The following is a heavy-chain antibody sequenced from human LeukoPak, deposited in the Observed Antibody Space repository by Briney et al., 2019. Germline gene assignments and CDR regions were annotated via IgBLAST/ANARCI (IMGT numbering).Heavy chain of an antibody. J-gene: IGHJ4*02. CDR3: ANSRGLAAPLDY. CDR2: ISYDGSNK. CDR1: GFTFSSYA. Sequence: GGSLRLSCAASGFTFSSYAMHWVRQAPGKGLEWVAVISYDGSNKYYADSVKGRFTISRDNSKNTLYLQMNSLRAEDTALYYCANSRGLAAPLDYWGQGTLVTVSS. D-gene: IGHD6-13*01. V-gene: IGHV3-30-3*01.